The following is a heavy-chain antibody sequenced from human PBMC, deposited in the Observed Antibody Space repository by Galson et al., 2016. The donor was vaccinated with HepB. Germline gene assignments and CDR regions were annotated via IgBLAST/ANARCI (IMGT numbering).Heavy chain of an antibody. CDR1: GGSVNTSNW. Sequence: SETLSLTCAVSGGSVNTSNWWSWLRQSPEKGLEWIAEMYHSGSANYNGALESRVTISEDKSKNEVSLKLRSVTAADTAVYYCARHPYVWGRRNWVGFDIWGQGTVVTVSS. CDR3: ARHPYVWGRRNWVGFDI. V-gene: IGHV4-4*02. CDR2: MYHSGSA. J-gene: IGHJ3*02. D-gene: IGHD3-16*01.